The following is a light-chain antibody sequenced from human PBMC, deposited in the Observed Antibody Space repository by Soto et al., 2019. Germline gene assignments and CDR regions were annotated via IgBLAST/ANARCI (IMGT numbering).Light chain of an antibody. Sequence: DIQMTQSPSSLSASVGDRVTITCRASQSISSYLNWYQQKPGKDPKLLIYAASSLQSGVPSRFSGSGSGTDFTLNISSLQPADFATYYCPQSYSTPLYTFGQGTRLEIK. CDR1: QSISSY. V-gene: IGKV1-39*01. J-gene: IGKJ5*01. CDR2: AAS. CDR3: PQSYSTPLYT.